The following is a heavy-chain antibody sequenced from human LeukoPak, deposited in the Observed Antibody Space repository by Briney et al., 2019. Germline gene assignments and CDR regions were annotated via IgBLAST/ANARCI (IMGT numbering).Heavy chain of an antibody. J-gene: IGHJ3*02. V-gene: IGHV3-20*04. Sequence: GGSLRLSCAASGFTFDDYGMSWVRQAPGKGLEWVSGINWNGGSTGYADSVKGRFTISRGNAKNSLYLQMNSLRAEDTALYYCARGRSGSYSDAFDIWGQGTMVTVSS. CDR3: ARGRSGSYSDAFDI. CDR1: GFTFDDYG. CDR2: INWNGGST. D-gene: IGHD1-26*01.